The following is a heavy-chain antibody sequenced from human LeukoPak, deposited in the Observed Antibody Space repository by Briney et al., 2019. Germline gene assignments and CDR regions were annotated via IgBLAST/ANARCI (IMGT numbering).Heavy chain of an antibody. CDR1: GFTFSRYY. Sequence: GGSLRLSCAASGFTFSRYYMHWVRQPPGKGLVWVSRINSDGSSTTYADSVKGRFTVSRDNAKNTLYLQMNSLKVEDTAVYYCTRVFVGDEYSSSGYWGQGTLVTVSS. J-gene: IGHJ4*02. CDR2: INSDGSST. CDR3: TRVFVGDEYSSSGY. D-gene: IGHD6-13*01. V-gene: IGHV3-74*01.